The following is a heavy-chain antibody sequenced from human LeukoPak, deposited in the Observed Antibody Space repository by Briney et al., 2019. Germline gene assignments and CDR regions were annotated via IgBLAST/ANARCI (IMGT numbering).Heavy chain of an antibody. Sequence: PSETLSLTCTVSGGSMSSYYWSWIRQPPGKGLEWIGYIYYSGSTNYSPSLKSRVTISIDTSKNQFSLKLTSVTAADTAVYYCARIHDSGRSDYWGQGTLVTVSS. J-gene: IGHJ4*02. CDR3: ARIHDSGRSDY. V-gene: IGHV4-59*01. CDR2: IYYSGST. CDR1: GGSMSSYY. D-gene: IGHD6-19*01.